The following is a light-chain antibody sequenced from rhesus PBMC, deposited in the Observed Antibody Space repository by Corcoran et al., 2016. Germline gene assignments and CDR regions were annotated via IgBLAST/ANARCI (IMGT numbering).Light chain of an antibody. CDR1: QGISSW. J-gene: IGKJ3*01. Sequence: DIQMTQSPSSLSASVGDKVTITCRASQGISSWVDWYQQKPGKAPKLLIYKASRLQSGVPSRFSGSGDGTDFTLTISSLPPEDFATYYCQQYNRTPFPFGPRTKLDI. V-gene: IGKV1-21*01. CDR2: KAS. CDR3: QQYNRTPFP.